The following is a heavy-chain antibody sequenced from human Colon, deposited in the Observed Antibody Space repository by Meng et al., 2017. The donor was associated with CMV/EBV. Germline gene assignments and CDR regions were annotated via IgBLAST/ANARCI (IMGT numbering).Heavy chain of an antibody. CDR2: IGTGSSYI. D-gene: IGHD1-26*01. V-gene: IGHV3-21*01. Sequence: SGFTFSFYSLTWVRQAPGKGLEWVATIGTGSSYIFYADSVKGRFTISRDNAKTSVYLDMNSLRGDDTAVYFCARRIVGATNDAFDIWGQGTLVTVSS. J-gene: IGHJ3*02. CDR1: GFTFSFYS. CDR3: ARRIVGATNDAFDI.